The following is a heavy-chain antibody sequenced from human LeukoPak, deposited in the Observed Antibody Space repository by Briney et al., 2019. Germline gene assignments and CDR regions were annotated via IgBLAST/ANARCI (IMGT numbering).Heavy chain of an antibody. J-gene: IGHJ4*02. V-gene: IGHV3-23*01. CDR3: AKDSSGYRSYYFDY. CDR1: GFTFSSYA. CDR2: ISGSGGST. Sequence: GGSLRLSCAASGFTFSSYAVSWVRQAPGKGLEWVSAISGSGGSTYYADSVKGRSTISRDNSKNTLYLQMNSLRAEDTAVYYCAKDSSGYRSYYFDYWGQGTLVTVSS. D-gene: IGHD3-22*01.